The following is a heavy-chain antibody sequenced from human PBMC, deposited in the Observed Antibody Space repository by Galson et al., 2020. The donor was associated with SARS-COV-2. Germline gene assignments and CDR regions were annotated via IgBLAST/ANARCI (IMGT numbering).Heavy chain of an antibody. D-gene: IGHD3-22*01. V-gene: IGHV1-69*05. CDR3: ARKEAMVVVAGIGGKDCYVGVAV. CDR2: INPNCGTA. J-gene: IGHJ6*02. CDR1: GYTFRNYD. Sequence: SVKVSCKASGYTFRNYDISWVRQAPGQGLEWMGWINPNCGTANYAQKFQGRITLTRDRSTSTAYLELSSLRSEDTAVYYCARKEAMVVVAGIGGKDCYVGVAVWGQGTPVTVPS.